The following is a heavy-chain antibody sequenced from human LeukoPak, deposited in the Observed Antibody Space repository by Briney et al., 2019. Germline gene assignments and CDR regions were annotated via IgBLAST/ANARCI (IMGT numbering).Heavy chain of an antibody. CDR3: ARLLSYSSSWY. V-gene: IGHV4-39*01. Sequence: SETLSLTCTVSGGSITGSSYYWGWIRQPPGKGLEWIGSISYSGSTYYNPSLKSRVTISVDTSKNQFSLKLSSVTAADTAVYYCARLLSYSSSWYWGQGTLVTVFS. J-gene: IGHJ4*02. CDR2: ISYSGST. D-gene: IGHD6-13*01. CDR1: GGSITGSSYY.